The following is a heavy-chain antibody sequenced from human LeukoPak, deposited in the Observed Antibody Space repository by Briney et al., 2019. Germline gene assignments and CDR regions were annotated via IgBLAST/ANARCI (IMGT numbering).Heavy chain of an antibody. D-gene: IGHD1-26*01. V-gene: IGHV4-38-2*01. CDR3: ARVLGGSSPFDY. J-gene: IGHJ4*02. Sequence: PSETLSLTCAVSGYSISSGYYWGWIRQPPGKGLEWIGSIYHSGITHYNPSLKSRVTISVDTSKNQFSLKLSYVTAADTAIYYCARVLGGSSPFDYWGQGTLVTVSS. CDR2: IYHSGIT. CDR1: GYSISSGYY.